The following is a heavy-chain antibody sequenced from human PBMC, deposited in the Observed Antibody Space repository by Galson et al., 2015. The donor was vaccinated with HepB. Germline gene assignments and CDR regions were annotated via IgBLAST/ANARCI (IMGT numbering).Heavy chain of an antibody. V-gene: IGHV3-69-1*01. CDR2: ISSSSTI. D-gene: IGHD2-8*01. J-gene: IGHJ6*02. CDR3: VREWKVYEMGYYFGMDV. CDR1: GFTFSDYH. Sequence: SLRLSCAASGFTFSDYHMNWVRQAPGKGLEWVSSISSSSTINYADSVKGRFTISRDNAKNSLYLQMNSLRAEDTAVYYCVREWKVYEMGYYFGMDVWGQGTTVTVSS.